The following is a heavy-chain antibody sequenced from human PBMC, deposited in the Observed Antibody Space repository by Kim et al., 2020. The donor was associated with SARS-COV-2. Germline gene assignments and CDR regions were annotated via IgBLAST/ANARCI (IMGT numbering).Heavy chain of an antibody. D-gene: IGHD2-15*01. CDR1: GGSISSYY. Sequence: SQTLSLTCTVSGGSISSYYWSWIRQPPGKGLEWIGYIYYSGSTNYNPSLKSRVTISVDSSKNQFSLKLTSVTAADTAVYYCARHRGAGLLYFYYFGMDVWGQGTRVTVS. CDR2: IYYSGST. CDR3: ARHRGAGLLYFYYFGMDV. J-gene: IGHJ6*02. V-gene: IGHV4-59*08.